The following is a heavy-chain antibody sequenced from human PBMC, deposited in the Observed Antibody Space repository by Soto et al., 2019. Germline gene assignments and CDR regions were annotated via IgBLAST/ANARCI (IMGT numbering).Heavy chain of an antibody. CDR1: GFTFGDYA. V-gene: IGHV3-49*03. Sequence: GGSLRLSCTGSGFTFGDYAMSWSRQAPGKGLEWVGFIRSKAYGETTDYAASVKGRFTILRDDSKSIAYLQMNSLQSEDTGVYYCTRYTYKSRYSYYAMDVWGHGTTVTVSS. J-gene: IGHJ6*02. CDR3: TRYTYKSRYSYYAMDV. D-gene: IGHD1-1*01. CDR2: IRSKAYGETT.